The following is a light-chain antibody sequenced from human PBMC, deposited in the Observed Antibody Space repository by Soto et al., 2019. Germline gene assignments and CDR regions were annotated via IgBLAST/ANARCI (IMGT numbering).Light chain of an antibody. CDR3: ATWDLTLSAGVL. Sequence: QSVLTQPPSVSAAPGQRVSVSCSGGSSNIGKNSVSWYQQLPPTAPKLLLYDDHQRPSGIPDRFSASKSGTSATLDITGLQPADEADYYCATWDLTLSAGVLFGGGTKLTVL. CDR1: SSNIGKNS. CDR2: DDH. V-gene: IGLV1-51*01. J-gene: IGLJ2*01.